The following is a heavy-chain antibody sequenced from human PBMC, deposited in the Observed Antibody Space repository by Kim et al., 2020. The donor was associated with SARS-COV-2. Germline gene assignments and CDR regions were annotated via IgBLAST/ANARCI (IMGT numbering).Heavy chain of an antibody. V-gene: IGHV4-4*06. Sequence: SSNYNPSLKSRVTMSVDTSKNEFSLHLTSVTAADTSVYYCARDRGYGPFDYWGQGILVTVSS. CDR3: ARDRGYGPFDY. D-gene: IGHD5-18*01. CDR2: SS. J-gene: IGHJ4*02.